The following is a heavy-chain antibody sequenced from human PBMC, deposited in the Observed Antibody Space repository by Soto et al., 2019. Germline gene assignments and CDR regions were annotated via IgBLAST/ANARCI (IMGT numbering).Heavy chain of an antibody. V-gene: IGHV3-21*01. Sequence: EVQLVESGGGLVKPGGSLRLSCAASGFTFSSYSMNWVHQAPGKGLEWVSSISSSSSYIYYADSVKGRFTISRDNAKNSLYLQMNSLRAEDTAVYYCASEISKLVRRRYFDYWGQGTLVTVSS. J-gene: IGHJ4*02. CDR2: ISSSSSYI. CDR3: ASEISKLVRRRYFDY. CDR1: GFTFSSYS. D-gene: IGHD6-13*01.